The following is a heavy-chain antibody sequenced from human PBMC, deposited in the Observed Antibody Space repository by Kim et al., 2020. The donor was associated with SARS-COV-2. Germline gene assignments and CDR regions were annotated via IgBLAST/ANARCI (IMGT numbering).Heavy chain of an antibody. J-gene: IGHJ4*02. D-gene: IGHD2-15*01. Sequence: SETLSLTCTVSNASMSSYYWTWVRQPAGKGLEWIGRIFSSGTSNYNPSLKSRVTMSVDTSKKFFSLKLNSVTAADTAVYYCSGGSHLGTSDFWGQGTLVTVSS. CDR1: NASMSSYY. CDR2: IFSSGTS. CDR3: SGGSHLGTSDF. V-gene: IGHV4-4*07.